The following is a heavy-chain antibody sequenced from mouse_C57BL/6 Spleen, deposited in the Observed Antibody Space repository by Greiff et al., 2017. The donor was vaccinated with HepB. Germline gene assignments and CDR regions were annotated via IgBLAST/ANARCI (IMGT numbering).Heavy chain of an antibody. V-gene: IGHV5-4*01. D-gene: IGHD6-1*01. Sequence: EVKLVESGGGLVKPGGSLKLSCAASGFTFSSYAMSWVRQTPEKRLEWVATISDGGSYTYYPDNVKGRFTISRDNAKNNLYLQMSHLKSEDTAMYYCARDSPWAMDYWGQGTSVTVSS. CDR1: GFTFSSYA. CDR3: ARDSPWAMDY. J-gene: IGHJ4*01. CDR2: ISDGGSYT.